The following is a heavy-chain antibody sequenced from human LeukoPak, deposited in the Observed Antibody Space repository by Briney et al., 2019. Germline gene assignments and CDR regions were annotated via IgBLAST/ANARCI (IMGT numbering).Heavy chain of an antibody. J-gene: IGHJ4*02. D-gene: IGHD5-24*01. Sequence: SQTLSLTCTVSGGSINNGGYYWSWIRQHPGKGLEWIGYIYYSGSSYYNPSLRSRVTISVDTSKNHFSLKLSSVTAADTAVYYCARNRDGYNSDYWGQGTLVTVSS. V-gene: IGHV4-31*03. CDR3: ARNRDGYNSDY. CDR1: GGSINNGGYY. CDR2: IYYSGSS.